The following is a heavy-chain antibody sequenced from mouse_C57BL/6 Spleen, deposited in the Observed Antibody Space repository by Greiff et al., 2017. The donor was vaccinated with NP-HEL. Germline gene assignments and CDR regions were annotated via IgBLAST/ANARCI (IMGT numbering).Heavy chain of an antibody. V-gene: IGHV5-9-1*02. CDR3: TRGAYYYGSSRLWYFDV. CDR2: ISSGGDYI. Sequence: EVKLVESGEGLVKPGGSLKLSCAASGFTFSSYAMPWVRQTPEKRLEWVAYISSGGDYIYYADTVKGRFTISRDNARNTLYLQMSSLRSEDTAMYYCTRGAYYYGSSRLWYFDVWGTGTTVTVSS. J-gene: IGHJ1*03. CDR1: GFTFSSYA. D-gene: IGHD1-1*01.